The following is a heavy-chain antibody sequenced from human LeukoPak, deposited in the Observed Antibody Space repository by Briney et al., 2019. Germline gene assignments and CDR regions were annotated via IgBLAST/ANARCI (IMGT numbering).Heavy chain of an antibody. V-gene: IGHV3-23*01. CDR3: AKDKIYCIGGTCYLGYFDY. CDR1: GFTVSSNY. CDR2: ISGSGGTT. Sequence: GGSLRLSCAASGFTVSSNYMSWVRQAPGTGLEWVSTISGSGGTTYYADSVKGRFTISRDNSKNTLYLQMNSLRAEDTAVYYCAKDKIYCIGGTCYLGYFDYWGQGTLVTVSS. J-gene: IGHJ4*02. D-gene: IGHD2-15*01.